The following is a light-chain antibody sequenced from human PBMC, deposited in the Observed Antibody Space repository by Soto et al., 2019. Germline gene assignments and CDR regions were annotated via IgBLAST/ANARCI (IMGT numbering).Light chain of an antibody. CDR2: EVS. J-gene: IGLJ1*01. CDR1: SSDVGGYNY. Sequence: QSVLTQPTSASGSPGQSVTISCTGTSSDVGGYNYVSWYQQHPGKAPKLMIYEVSKRHSGVPDRFSGSKSGNTASLTVSGLQAEDEADYYCSSYAGSNNFVFGTGTKVTVL. CDR3: SSYAGSNNFV. V-gene: IGLV2-8*01.